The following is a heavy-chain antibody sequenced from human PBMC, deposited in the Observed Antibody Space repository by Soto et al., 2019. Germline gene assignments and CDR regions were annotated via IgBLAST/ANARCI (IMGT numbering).Heavy chain of an antibody. V-gene: IGHV3-30*18. CDR3: AKDPNYYGMDV. CDR1: GFTFSSYG. Sequence: QVQLVESGGGVVQPGRSLRLSCAASGFTFSSYGMHWVRQAPGKGLEWVAVISYDGSNKYYADSVKGRFTISRDNSKNTLYLQMNSLRAEDTAVYYCAKDPNYYGMDVWGQGTTVTVSS. J-gene: IGHJ6*02. CDR2: ISYDGSNK.